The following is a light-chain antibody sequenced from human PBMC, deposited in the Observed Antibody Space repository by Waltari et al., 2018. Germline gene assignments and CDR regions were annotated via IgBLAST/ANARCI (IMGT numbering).Light chain of an antibody. CDR1: SSDVGGYNY. J-gene: IGLJ2*01. CDR3: SSYTSSSTLVV. V-gene: IGLV2-14*01. CDR2: EVS. Sequence: QSALTQPASVSGSPGQSIPLSCTGTSSDVGGYNYVSWYQQHPGTAPKLMIYEVSNRPSGVSNRFSGSKSGNTASLTISGLQAEDEADYYCSSYTSSSTLVVFGGGTKLTVL.